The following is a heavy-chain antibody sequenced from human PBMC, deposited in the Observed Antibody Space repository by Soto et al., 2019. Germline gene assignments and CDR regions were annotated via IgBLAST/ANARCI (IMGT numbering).Heavy chain of an antibody. CDR2: INPSGGST. J-gene: IGHJ5*02. CDR1: GYTFTSYY. V-gene: IGHV1-46*01. CDR3: ARDLYCSGGSCYSNWFDH. Sequence: XSVKVSCEASGYTFTSYYMHWVRQAPGQGLEWMGIINPSGGSTSYAQKFQGRVTMTRDTSTSTVYMELSSLRSEDTAVYYCARDLYCSGGSCYSNWFDHWGHGTLATVSS. D-gene: IGHD2-15*01.